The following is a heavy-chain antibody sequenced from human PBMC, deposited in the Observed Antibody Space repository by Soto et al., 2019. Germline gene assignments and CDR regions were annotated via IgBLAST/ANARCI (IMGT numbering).Heavy chain of an antibody. J-gene: IGHJ6*02. CDR2: MYNTGST. D-gene: IGHD2-21*02. CDR1: GGSISGYY. CDR3: ARDLWGYCGTDCYPLDV. V-gene: IGHV4-59*01. Sequence: SETLSLTCTVSGGSISGYYWSWIRQPPGKGLEWIGYMYNTGSTVYNPSFKSRVTISVDTSKNQFSLKLNSVAAADTAVYYCARDLWGYCGTDCYPLDVWGQGTTVTVS.